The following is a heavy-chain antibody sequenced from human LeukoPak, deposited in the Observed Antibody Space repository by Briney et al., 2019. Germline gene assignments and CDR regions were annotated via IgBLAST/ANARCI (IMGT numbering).Heavy chain of an antibody. J-gene: IGHJ4*02. D-gene: IGHD1-26*01. CDR1: GFTFSSYG. Sequence: PGGSLRLSCAASGFTFSSYGMPWVRQAPGKGLEWVAVIWYDGSNKYYADSVKGRFTISRDNSKNTLYLQMNSLRAEDTAVYYCARDPGRHSGSLYYFDYWGQGTLVTVSS. CDR3: ARDPGRHSGSLYYFDY. CDR2: IWYDGSNK. V-gene: IGHV3-33*01.